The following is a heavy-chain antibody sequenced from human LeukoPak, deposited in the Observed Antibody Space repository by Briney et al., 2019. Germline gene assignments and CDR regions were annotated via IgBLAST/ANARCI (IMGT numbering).Heavy chain of an antibody. Sequence: SETLSPTCTVSGGSISSSSYYWGWIRQSPGKGLEWIGSIYYSGSTYHNPSLKSRVTISVDTSKNQFSLKVTSLTAADTAVYYCARDKQPGDYWGQGTLVTVSS. D-gene: IGHD5-18*01. CDR3: ARDKQPGDY. CDR1: GGSISSSSYY. V-gene: IGHV4-39*07. CDR2: IYYSGST. J-gene: IGHJ4*02.